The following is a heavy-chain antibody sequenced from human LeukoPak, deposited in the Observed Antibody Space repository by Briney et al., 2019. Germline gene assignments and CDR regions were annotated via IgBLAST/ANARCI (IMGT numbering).Heavy chain of an antibody. CDR3: ARDHGYSYGYYYGMDV. D-gene: IGHD5-18*01. CDR1: GGSISSYY. V-gene: IGHV4-59*01. CDR2: IYYSGGT. J-gene: IGHJ6*02. Sequence: SETLSLTCTVSGGSISSYYWSWIRQPPGKGLEWIGYIYYSGGTNYNPSLKTRVTISVDTSKKQFSLKLTSVTAADTAVYYCARDHGYSYGYYYGMDVWGQGTTVTVSS.